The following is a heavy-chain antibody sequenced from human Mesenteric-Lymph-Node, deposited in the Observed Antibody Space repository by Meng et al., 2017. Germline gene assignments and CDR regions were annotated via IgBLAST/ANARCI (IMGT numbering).Heavy chain of an antibody. CDR1: GYSFTSYS. CDR3: GRLGPGTVPFGY. Sequence: GESLKISCTGSGYSFTSYSSGWVRQMPGKVLEWMGLIYPGDSDTRYSPSFQGQVTISADKSISTAYLQWSSLRASEAAMYNCGRLGPGTVPFGYWGQGTLVTVSS. D-gene: IGHD6-13*01. CDR2: IYPGDSDT. J-gene: IGHJ4*02. V-gene: IGHV5-51*01.